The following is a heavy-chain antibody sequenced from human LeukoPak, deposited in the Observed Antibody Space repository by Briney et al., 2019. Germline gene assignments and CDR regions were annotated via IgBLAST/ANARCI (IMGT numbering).Heavy chain of an antibody. D-gene: IGHD3-10*01. CDR3: ALVGDYYGMDV. CDR2: ISYDGNNK. J-gene: IGHJ6*02. V-gene: IGHV3-30*03. Sequence: GKSLRLSCAASGFTFNNYGMHWVRQAPGKGLEWVAVISYDGNNKYYADSVKGRFTISRDNSKNTLYLQMNSLRAEDTAVYYCALVGDYYGMDVWGQGTTVTVSS. CDR1: GFTFNNYG.